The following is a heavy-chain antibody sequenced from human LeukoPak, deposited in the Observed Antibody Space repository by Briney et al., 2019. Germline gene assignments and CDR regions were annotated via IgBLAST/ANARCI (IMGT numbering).Heavy chain of an antibody. Sequence: GGSLRLSCAASGFTFSSYAMSWVRQAPGKGLEWVSSISGSGHSTFYADSVKGRFTISRDNSKNTLYLQMNSLRAEDTAVYYCAKASSFSSGWSHDYWGQGTLVTVSS. J-gene: IGHJ4*02. CDR2: ISGSGHST. CDR3: AKASSFSSGWSHDY. CDR1: GFTFSSYA. V-gene: IGHV3-23*01. D-gene: IGHD6-19*01.